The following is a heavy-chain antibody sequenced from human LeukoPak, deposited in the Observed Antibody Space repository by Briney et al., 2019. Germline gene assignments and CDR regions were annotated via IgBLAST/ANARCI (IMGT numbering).Heavy chain of an antibody. D-gene: IGHD2-8*01. CDR1: GFTFSSYG. J-gene: IGHJ6*03. V-gene: IGHV3-30*02. CDR3: AWSSYYYYYMDV. Sequence: GGSLRLSCAASGFTFSSYGMHWVRQAPGKGLEWVAFIRYDGSNKYYADSVKGRFTISRDNSKNTLYLQMNSLSAEGTAVYCCAWSSYYYYYMDVWGKGTTVTISS. CDR2: IRYDGSNK.